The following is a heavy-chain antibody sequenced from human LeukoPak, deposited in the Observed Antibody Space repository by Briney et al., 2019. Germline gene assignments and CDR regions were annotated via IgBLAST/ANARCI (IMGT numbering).Heavy chain of an antibody. CDR1: GYTFTSYY. D-gene: IGHD6-13*01. CDR3: ARTLFTTLYIAAAANWFDP. V-gene: IGHV1-2*02. Sequence: LRASVKVSCKASGYTFTSYYMHWVRQAPGQGLEWMGWINPNSGGTNYAQKFQGRVTMTRDTSISTAYMELSRLRSDDTAVYYCARTLFTTLYIAAAANWFDPWGQGTLVTVSS. J-gene: IGHJ5*02. CDR2: INPNSGGT.